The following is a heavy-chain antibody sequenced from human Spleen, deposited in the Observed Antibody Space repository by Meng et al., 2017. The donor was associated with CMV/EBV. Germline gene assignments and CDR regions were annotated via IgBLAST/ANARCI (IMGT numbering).Heavy chain of an antibody. V-gene: IGHV3-49*04. Sequence: GGSLRLSCTASGFTFGDYAMSWVRQAPGKGLEWVGFIRSKAYGGTTEYAASVKGRFTISRDDSKSIAYLQINSLKTEDTAVYYCTRDSLRITILGVVTDAFDIWGQGTMVTVSS. CDR2: IRSKAYGGTT. CDR1: GFTFGDYA. J-gene: IGHJ3*02. D-gene: IGHD3-3*01. CDR3: TRDSLRITILGVVTDAFDI.